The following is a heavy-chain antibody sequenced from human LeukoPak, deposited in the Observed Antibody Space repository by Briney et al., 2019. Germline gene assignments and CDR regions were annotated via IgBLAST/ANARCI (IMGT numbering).Heavy chain of an antibody. Sequence: PGGSLRLSCAASGFTFSSYAMSWVRQVPGRGLEWVSTISGSGDATYYPDSAKGRFTVSRDNSKNTVYLKKNSLRADDTAVYYCAKRGYNYGPLDYWGQGTLVTVSS. CDR1: GFTFSSYA. D-gene: IGHD5-18*01. V-gene: IGHV3-23*01. CDR3: AKRGYNYGPLDY. J-gene: IGHJ4*02. CDR2: ISGSGDAT.